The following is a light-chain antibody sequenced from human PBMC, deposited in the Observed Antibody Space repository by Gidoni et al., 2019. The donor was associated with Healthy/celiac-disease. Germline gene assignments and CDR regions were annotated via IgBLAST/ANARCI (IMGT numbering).Light chain of an antibody. V-gene: IGKV1-39*01. CDR3: QQNYSSPLT. J-gene: IGKJ3*01. Sequence: ESKITQSPSSLSASVGDRVTLTCRASQRISSYLNWYQQKPGKAPRLLIYAASSLQSGIPARFSGSGSGTDFTLTISSLQPEDFATYYCQQNYSSPLTFGPGTKVDIK. CDR2: AAS. CDR1: QRISSY.